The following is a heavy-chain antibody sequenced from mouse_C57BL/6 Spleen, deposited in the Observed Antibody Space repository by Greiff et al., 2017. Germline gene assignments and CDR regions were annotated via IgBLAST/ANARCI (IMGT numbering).Heavy chain of an antibody. CDR1: GYTFTSYW. J-gene: IGHJ3*01. D-gene: IGHD1-1*01. CDR2: IDPSDSYT. Sequence: QVHVKQPGAELVRPGTSVKLSCKASGYTFTSYWMHWVKQRPGQGLEWIGVIDPSDSYTNYNQKFKGKATLTVDTSSSTAYMQLSSLTSEDSAVYYCARDGSSYDWFAYWGQGTLVTVSA. V-gene: IGHV1-59*01. CDR3: ARDGSSYDWFAY.